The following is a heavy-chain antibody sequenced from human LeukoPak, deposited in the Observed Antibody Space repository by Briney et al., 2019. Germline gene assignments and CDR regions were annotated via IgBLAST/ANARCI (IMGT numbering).Heavy chain of an antibody. CDR1: GGSFSGYY. CDR2: ISHSGST. D-gene: IGHD6-6*01. V-gene: IGHV4-34*01. Sequence: SETLSLTCAVYGGSFSGYYWSWLRQPPGKGLEWIGAISHSGSTSYNPSLKSRVTISIHASKSQFSLRLSSVTAADTAVYYCAREPGWTIAARPFDQCGQGTLVTVSS. J-gene: IGHJ4*02. CDR3: AREPGWTIAARPFDQ.